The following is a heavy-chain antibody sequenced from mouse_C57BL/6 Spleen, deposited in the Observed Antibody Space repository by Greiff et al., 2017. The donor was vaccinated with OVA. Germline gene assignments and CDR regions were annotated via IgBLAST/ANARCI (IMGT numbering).Heavy chain of an antibody. CDR1: GYTFTSYG. J-gene: IGHJ2*01. CDR2: IYPRSGNT. Sequence: VQLQQSGAELARPGASVKLSCKASGYTFTSYGISWVKQRTGQGLEWIGEIYPRSGNTYYNEKFKGKATLTADKSSSTAYMELRSLTSEDSAVYFCARSRGFNFYYFDYWGQGTTLTVSS. D-gene: IGHD3-1*01. CDR3: ARSRGFNFYYFDY. V-gene: IGHV1-81*01.